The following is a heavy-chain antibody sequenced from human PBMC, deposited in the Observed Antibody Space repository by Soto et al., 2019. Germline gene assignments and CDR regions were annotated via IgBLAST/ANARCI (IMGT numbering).Heavy chain of an antibody. D-gene: IGHD5-12*01. CDR2: ISTYNAKT. V-gene: IGHV1-18*01. Sequence: ASVKVSCKASGYTFSSYAISWVRQAPGQGLEWMGWISTYNAKTNYAPSLQDRVTMTVDTSTTTAYMDLRSLTSEDTAVYYCARINYSGYDPWGQGTLVTVSS. CDR1: GYTFSSYA. J-gene: IGHJ5*02. CDR3: ARINYSGYDP.